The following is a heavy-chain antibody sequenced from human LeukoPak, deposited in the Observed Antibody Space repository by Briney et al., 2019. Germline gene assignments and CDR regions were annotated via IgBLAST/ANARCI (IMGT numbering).Heavy chain of an antibody. D-gene: IGHD3-22*01. CDR1: GGSISSYY. J-gene: IGHJ4*02. CDR2: IYYSGST. Sequence: SETLSLTCTVSGGSISSYYWGWIRQPPGKGLEWIGYIYYSGSTNYNPSLKSRVTISVDTSKNQFSLKLSSVTAADTAVYYCARERGEYYDSSGTGIFDYWGQGTLVTVSS. CDR3: ARERGEYYDSSGTGIFDY. V-gene: IGHV4-59*01.